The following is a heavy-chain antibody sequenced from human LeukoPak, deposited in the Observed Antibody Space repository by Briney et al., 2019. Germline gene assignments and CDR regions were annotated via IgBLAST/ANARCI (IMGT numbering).Heavy chain of an antibody. CDR3: ARGLDTNDWSDAFDI. D-gene: IGHD2-21*01. CDR2: MYYSGST. J-gene: IGHJ3*02. V-gene: IGHV4-30-4*07. CDR1: GGSISSGDYS. Sequence: KPSQTLSLTCAVSGGSISSGDYSWSWIRQPPVKGLEWIGYMYYSGSTYSNLSLKSRVTISVDTSKNQFSLKLSSVTAADTAVYYCARGLDTNDWSDAFDIWGQGTMVTVSS.